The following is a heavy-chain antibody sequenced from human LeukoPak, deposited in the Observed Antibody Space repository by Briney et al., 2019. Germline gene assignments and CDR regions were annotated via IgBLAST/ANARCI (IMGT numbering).Heavy chain of an antibody. CDR1: GFTVSSNY. CDR2: ITSGANT. V-gene: IGHV3-53*01. Sequence: PGGSLRLSGAASGFTVSSNYMSWVRQAPGKGLEWVSGITSGANTYYADSVKGRFTISRDNSENTLNLQMNSLRAEDTAIYYCAKARAGDITAAFNYWGQGTLVTVSS. D-gene: IGHD6-13*01. J-gene: IGHJ4*02. CDR3: AKARAGDITAAFNY.